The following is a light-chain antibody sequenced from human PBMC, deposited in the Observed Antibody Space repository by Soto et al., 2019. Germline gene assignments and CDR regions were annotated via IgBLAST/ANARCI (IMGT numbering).Light chain of an antibody. Sequence: EIVMTQSPATQSVSPGESATLSCRASQSVGSNLAWYQQKPGQAPRLLIYGAFIRATGIPDRFSGSGSGTEFTLTINSLQSEDFAVYYCQQYNNWPRTFGQGTKVEIK. V-gene: IGKV3D-15*01. CDR1: QSVGSN. CDR2: GAF. J-gene: IGKJ1*01. CDR3: QQYNNWPRT.